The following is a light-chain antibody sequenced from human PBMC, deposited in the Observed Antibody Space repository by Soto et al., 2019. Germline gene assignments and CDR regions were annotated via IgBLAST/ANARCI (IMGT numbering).Light chain of an antibody. J-gene: IGKJ4*01. CDR2: DAS. V-gene: IGKV3-11*02. Sequence: EIVLTQSPATLSLSPGERATLSCRASQSIGSYLAWYQQKPGQAPRLLIYDASNRATVIPARFSGSGSGRDFTLTINSLEPEDLAVYYCQQRSNWPLPFGGGTKAEIK. CDR3: QQRSNWPLP. CDR1: QSIGSY.